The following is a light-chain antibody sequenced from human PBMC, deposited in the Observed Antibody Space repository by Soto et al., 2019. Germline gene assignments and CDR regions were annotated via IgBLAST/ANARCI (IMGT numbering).Light chain of an antibody. CDR3: QQSGSSPIT. CDR1: QSVSRSY. Sequence: EIVLAQSPATLSLSPGDRATLSCGASQSVSRSYLAWYQQKPGLAPRLIIYDASTRATGIPDRFSGSGSGTDFTLTISRLEPEDFAVYYCQQSGSSPITFDQGTRLEFK. CDR2: DAS. V-gene: IGKV3D-20*01. J-gene: IGKJ5*01.